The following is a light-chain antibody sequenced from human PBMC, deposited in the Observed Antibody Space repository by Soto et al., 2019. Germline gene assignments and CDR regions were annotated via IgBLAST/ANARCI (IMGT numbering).Light chain of an antibody. Sequence: EIVLTQSPGTLSLSPGERATLSCRASQSVSSSYLAWYQQKPGQAPRLLIYGASSRATGIPDRFSCSGSGTDFTLTISRLEPEDFAVYYCHQYGGSPRTLGQGTKVEIK. CDR3: HQYGGSPRT. J-gene: IGKJ1*01. V-gene: IGKV3-20*01. CDR2: GAS. CDR1: QSVSSSY.